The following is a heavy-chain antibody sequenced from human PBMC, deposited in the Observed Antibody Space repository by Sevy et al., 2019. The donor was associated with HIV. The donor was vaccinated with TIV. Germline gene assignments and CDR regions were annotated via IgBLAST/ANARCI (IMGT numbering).Heavy chain of an antibody. Sequence: ASVKVSCKASAYIFSGYYFYWVRQAPGQGLELMGWINPESGDTNYARKFQGRVTMTRDTSVTTAYMTLSRLKSNDTALYYCARGPLVSYYDFWKRAPDYWGQGTLVTVSS. D-gene: IGHD3-3*01. CDR2: INPESGDT. CDR3: ARGPLVSYYDFWKRAPDY. J-gene: IGHJ4*02. V-gene: IGHV1-2*02. CDR1: AYIFSGYY.